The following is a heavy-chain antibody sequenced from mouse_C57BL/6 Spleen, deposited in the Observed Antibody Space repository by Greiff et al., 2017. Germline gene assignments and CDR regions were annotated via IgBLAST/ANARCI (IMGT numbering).Heavy chain of an antibody. V-gene: IGHV1-69*01. CDR2: IDPSDSYT. CDR1: GYTFTSYW. CDR3: ARLGGWLLDYAMDY. D-gene: IGHD2-3*01. Sequence: QVQLQQSGAELVMPGASVKLSCKASGYTFTSYWMHWVKQRPGQGLEWIGEIDPSDSYTNYNQKFKGKSTLTVDKSSSTAYMQLSSLTSEDSAVYYCARLGGWLLDYAMDYWGQGTSVTVSS. J-gene: IGHJ4*01.